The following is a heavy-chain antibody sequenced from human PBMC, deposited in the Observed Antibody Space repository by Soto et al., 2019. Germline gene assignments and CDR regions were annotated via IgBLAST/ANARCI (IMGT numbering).Heavy chain of an antibody. D-gene: IGHD5-12*01. Sequence: GGSLRLSCAASGFTFDDYAMHWVRQAPGKCLEWVSGISWNSGSIGYADSVKGRFTISRDNAKNSLYLQMNSLRAEDTALYYCAKAWDGYNSIEYWGQGTLVTVSS. J-gene: IGHJ4*02. CDR1: GFTFDDYA. V-gene: IGHV3-9*01. CDR2: ISWNSGSI. CDR3: AKAWDGYNSIEY.